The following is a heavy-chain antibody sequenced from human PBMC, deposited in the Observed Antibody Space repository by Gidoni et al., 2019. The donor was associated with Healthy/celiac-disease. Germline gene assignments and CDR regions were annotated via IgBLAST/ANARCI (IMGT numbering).Heavy chain of an antibody. D-gene: IGHD3-22*01. CDR3: ARLGRYYYDSSGYYPYWYFDL. V-gene: IGHV4-39*01. J-gene: IGHJ2*01. CDR1: GGSISRSRYY. CDR2: IYYSGST. Sequence: QLQLQESGPGLVKPSETLSLTCTVSGGSISRSRYYWGWIRQPPGKGLEWIGSIYYSGSTYYNPSLKSRVTISVDTPKNQFSLKLSSVTAADTAVYYCARLGRYYYDSSGYYPYWYFDLWGRGTLVTVSS.